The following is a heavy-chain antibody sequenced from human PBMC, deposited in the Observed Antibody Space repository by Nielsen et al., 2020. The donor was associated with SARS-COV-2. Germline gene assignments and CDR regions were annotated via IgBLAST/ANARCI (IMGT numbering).Heavy chain of an antibody. Sequence: GESLKISCAASGFDFSNHAMSWVRQAPGKGLEWVSVISRSGQSADYADSVKGRFTISRDNSKNMLFLQMTSLRAEDTAVYYCARDPIVGSIGWYSDYWGQGTLVTLSS. CDR2: ISRSGQSA. CDR1: GFDFSNHA. J-gene: IGHJ4*02. CDR3: ARDPIVGSIGWYSDY. D-gene: IGHD1-26*01. V-gene: IGHV3-23*01.